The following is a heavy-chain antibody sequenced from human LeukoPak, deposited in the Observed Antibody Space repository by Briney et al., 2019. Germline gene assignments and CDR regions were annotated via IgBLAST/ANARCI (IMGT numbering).Heavy chain of an antibody. V-gene: IGHV4-59*01. CDR3: ARDEMNGFLDY. J-gene: IGHJ4*02. CDR1: GGSISSYY. CDR2: IYYSGST. D-gene: IGHD3-3*01. Sequence: PSETLSLTCTGSGGSISSYYWSWLRQPPGKGLEWIGYIYYSGSTNYNPSLKSRVTISVDTSKNQFSLKLSSVTAADTAVYYCARDEMNGFLDYWGQGTLVTVSS.